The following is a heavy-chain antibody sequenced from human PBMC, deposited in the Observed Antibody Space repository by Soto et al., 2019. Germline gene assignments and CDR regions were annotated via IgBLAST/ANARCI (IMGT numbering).Heavy chain of an antibody. Sequence: QVQLQQWGAGPLRPLETLSLTCGVSGGSFSGYYWAWIRQSPGKGLEWIGEINDRGSINYNPSLKSRVSISVPTSKNPYSLNLRSVTAADTAVYYCARESHDILTGPPWVWYFDLWGRGTLVTVSS. D-gene: IGHD3-9*01. CDR2: INDRGSI. CDR3: ARESHDILTGPPWVWYFDL. J-gene: IGHJ2*01. V-gene: IGHV4-34*01. CDR1: GGSFSGYY.